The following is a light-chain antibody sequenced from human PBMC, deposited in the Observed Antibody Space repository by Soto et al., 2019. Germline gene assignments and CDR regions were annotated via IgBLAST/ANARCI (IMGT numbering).Light chain of an antibody. V-gene: IGLV1-40*01. CDR2: GNS. Sequence: QSVLTQPPSVSGAPGQRVTISCTGSSSNIGAGYDVHWYQQLPGTAPKLLIYGNSNRPSGVPDRFSGSKSGTSASLAITGLQAEDEADYYGQSYDSSPGGYVVFGGGTKLTVL. CDR3: QSYDSSPGGYVV. J-gene: IGLJ2*01. CDR1: SSNIGAGYD.